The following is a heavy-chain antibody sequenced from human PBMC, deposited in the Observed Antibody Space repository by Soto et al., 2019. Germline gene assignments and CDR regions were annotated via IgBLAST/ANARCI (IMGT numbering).Heavy chain of an antibody. Sequence: QVQLVQSGGEVKKPGASVKVSCKTSGYSFTTYGLSWVRQAPGQGLEWMGWISAYNGNTNYAQKLQGRVTMTTDTSTSTAYMELRSLRSDDTAVYYCARDGPAPYSYYGMDVWGQGSTVTVSS. CDR1: GYSFTTYG. V-gene: IGHV1-18*01. J-gene: IGHJ6*02. CDR3: ARDGPAPYSYYGMDV. CDR2: ISAYNGNT.